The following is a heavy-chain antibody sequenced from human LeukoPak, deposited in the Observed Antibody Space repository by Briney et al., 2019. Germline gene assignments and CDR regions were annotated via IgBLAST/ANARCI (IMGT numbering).Heavy chain of an antibody. Sequence: GGSLRLSCAASEFSVGSNYMTWVRQAPGKGLEWVSLIYSGGSTYYADSVKGRFTISRDNSKNTLYLQMNSLRAEDTAVYYCARDGIYCSGGSCYSHNDAFDIWGQGTMVTVSS. D-gene: IGHD2-15*01. J-gene: IGHJ3*02. V-gene: IGHV3-66*01. CDR2: IYSGGST. CDR1: EFSVGSNY. CDR3: ARDGIYCSGGSCYSHNDAFDI.